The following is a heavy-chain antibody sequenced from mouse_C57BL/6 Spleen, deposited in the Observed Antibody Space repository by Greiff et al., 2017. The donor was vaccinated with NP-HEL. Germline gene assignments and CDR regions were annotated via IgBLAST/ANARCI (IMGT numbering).Heavy chain of an antibody. V-gene: IGHV1-15*01. CDR1: GYTFTDYE. D-gene: IGHD2-5*01. CDR2: IDPETGGT. Sequence: QVQLQQSGAELVRPGASVTLSCKASGYTFTDYEMHWVKQTPVHGLEWIGAIDPETGGTAYNQKFKGKAILTADKSSSTAYMELRSLTSEDSAVYYCTRETIVTHYYAMDYWGQGTSVTVSS. J-gene: IGHJ4*01. CDR3: TRETIVTHYYAMDY.